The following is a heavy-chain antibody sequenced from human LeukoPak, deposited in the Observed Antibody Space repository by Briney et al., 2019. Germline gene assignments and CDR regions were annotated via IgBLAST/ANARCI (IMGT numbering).Heavy chain of an antibody. CDR1: GGSVSSSSYY. J-gene: IGHJ5*02. D-gene: IGHD2/OR15-2a*01. Sequence: SATLPLTCTVSGGSVSSSSYYGDWIRQPPGKGLEWIGSIYYSGSTYYNPSLKSRVTMSVDTSKNQFSLKLTSVTAADTAVYYCARREFGRWFDPWGQGTLVTVSS. V-gene: IGHV4-39*01. CDR3: ARREFGRWFDP. CDR2: IYYSGST.